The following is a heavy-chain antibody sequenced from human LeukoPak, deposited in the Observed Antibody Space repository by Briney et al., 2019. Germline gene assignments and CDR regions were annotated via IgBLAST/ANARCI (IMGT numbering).Heavy chain of an antibody. J-gene: IGHJ5*02. Sequence: SETLSLTCTVSGGSLSSYYWSWIRQPPGKGLEWIGYIYYSGGTNYNPSLKSRVTISVDTSKNQFSLKLSSVTAADTAVYYCARYGVESPHRNWFDPWGQGTLVTVSS. CDR1: GGSLSSYY. V-gene: IGHV4-59*01. CDR2: IYYSGGT. D-gene: IGHD3-10*01. CDR3: ARYGVESPHRNWFDP.